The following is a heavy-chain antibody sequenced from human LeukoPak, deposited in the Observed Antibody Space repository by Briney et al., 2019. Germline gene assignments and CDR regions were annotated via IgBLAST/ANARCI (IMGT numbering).Heavy chain of an antibody. Sequence: PGGSLRLSCAASGFTFSNHAMSWVRQAPGKGLEWVSSISSSTGNTYYADSVKGRFIISRDNSKNTLSLQMNSLRVDDTAVYYCAKMRAAARSWFDPWGQGTLVTVSS. J-gene: IGHJ5*02. CDR1: GFTFSNHA. CDR3: AKMRAAARSWFDP. D-gene: IGHD6-25*01. V-gene: IGHV3-23*01. CDR2: ISSSTGNT.